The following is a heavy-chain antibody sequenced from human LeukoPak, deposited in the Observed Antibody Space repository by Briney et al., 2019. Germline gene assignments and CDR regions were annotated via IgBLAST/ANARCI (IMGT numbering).Heavy chain of an antibody. V-gene: IGHV4-59*08. D-gene: IGHD6-13*01. CDR1: GGSISSYN. Sequence: SETLSLTCTLSGGSISSYNWSWLRKPPERGGERIGYIYHSWSTNYSPSLKSRVTISVDTSKNQFSLKLSSVTAADTAVYYCARAFVEIAAAGREYYYYGMDVGGRGTTVTVSS. J-gene: IGHJ6*02. CDR2: IYHSWST. CDR3: ARAFVEIAAAGREYYYYGMDV.